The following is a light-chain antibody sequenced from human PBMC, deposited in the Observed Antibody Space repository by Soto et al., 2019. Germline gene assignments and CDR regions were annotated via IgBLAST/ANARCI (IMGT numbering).Light chain of an antibody. CDR3: CSYAGSSTWV. Sequence: HSALTQPASVSGSPGQSITISCTGTSSDVGSYKLVSWYQQHPGKAPKLMISEGSKRPSGVSNRFSGSKSGNTASLTISGLQAEDEADDYCCSYAGSSTWVFGGGTELTVL. CDR1: SSDVGSYKL. V-gene: IGLV2-23*01. J-gene: IGLJ3*02. CDR2: EGS.